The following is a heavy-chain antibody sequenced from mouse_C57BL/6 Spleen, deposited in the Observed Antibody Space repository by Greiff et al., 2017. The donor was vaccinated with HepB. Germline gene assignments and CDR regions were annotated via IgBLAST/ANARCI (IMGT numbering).Heavy chain of an antibody. CDR2: INPYNGDT. Sequence: VQLQQSGPELVKPGDSVKISCKASGYSFTGYFMNWVMQSHGKSLEWIGRINPYNGDTFYNQKFKGKATLTVDKSSSTAHMELRSLTSEDSAVYYCARRVYDGYFYFDYWGKGTTLTVSS. V-gene: IGHV1-20*01. J-gene: IGHJ2*01. CDR1: GYSFTGYF. CDR3: ARRVYDGYFYFDY. D-gene: IGHD2-3*01.